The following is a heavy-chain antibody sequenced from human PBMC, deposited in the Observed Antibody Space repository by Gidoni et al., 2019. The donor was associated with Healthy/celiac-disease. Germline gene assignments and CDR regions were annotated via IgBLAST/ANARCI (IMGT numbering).Heavy chain of an antibody. V-gene: IGHV4-39*07. J-gene: IGHJ4*02. CDR3: ARSGWLQPNWGTSRYFDY. Sequence: QLQLQESGPGLVKPSETLSLTCTVSGGSISRSSYYWGWIRQPPGKGLEWFGSIYYSGSTYYNPSLKSRVTISVDTSKNQFSLKLSSVTAADTAVYYCARSGWLQPNWGTSRYFDYWGQGTLVTVSS. CDR1: GGSISRSSYY. D-gene: IGHD3-16*01. CDR2: IYYSGST.